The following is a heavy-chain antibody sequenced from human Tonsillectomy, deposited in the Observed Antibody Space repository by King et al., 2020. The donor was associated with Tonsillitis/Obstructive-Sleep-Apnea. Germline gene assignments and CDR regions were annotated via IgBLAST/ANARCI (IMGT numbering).Heavy chain of an antibody. CDR2: IWYDGSNK. CDR1: GFTFSSYG. CDR3: ARGYCSSTSCYTDY. J-gene: IGHJ4*02. Sequence: VQLVESGGGVVQPGRSLRLSCAASGFTFSSYGMHWVRQAPGKGLEWVAVIWYDGSNKYYADSVKGRFTISRDNSKNTLYLQMNSLRAEDTAVYYCARGYCSSTSCYTDYWVQGTLVTVSS. V-gene: IGHV3-33*01. D-gene: IGHD2-2*02.